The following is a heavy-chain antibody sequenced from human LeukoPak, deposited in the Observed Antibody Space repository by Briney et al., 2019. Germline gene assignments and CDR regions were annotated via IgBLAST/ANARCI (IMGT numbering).Heavy chain of an antibody. CDR2: IYSDNT. CDR1: GFTVSSNS. Sequence: PGGSLRLSCTVSGFTVSSNSMSWVRQAPGKGLEWVSFIYSDNTHYSDSVKGRFTISRDNSKNTLYLQMNSLRAEDTAVYYCARDLHYDSSGPLCYWGQGTLVTVSS. J-gene: IGHJ4*02. D-gene: IGHD3-22*01. CDR3: ARDLHYDSSGPLCY. V-gene: IGHV3-53*01.